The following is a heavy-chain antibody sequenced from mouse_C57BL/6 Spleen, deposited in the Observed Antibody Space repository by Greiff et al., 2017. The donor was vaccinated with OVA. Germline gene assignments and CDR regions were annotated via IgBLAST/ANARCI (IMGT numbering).Heavy chain of an antibody. CDR1: GYTFTSYW. Sequence: VKLQQPGAELVKPGASVKMSCKASGYTFTSYWITWVKQRPGQGLEWIGDIYPGSGSTNYNEKFKSKATLTVDTSSSTAYMQLSSLTSEDSAVYYCARMGGIYDYDGYFDVWGTGTTVTVSS. J-gene: IGHJ1*03. D-gene: IGHD2-4*01. V-gene: IGHV1-55*01. CDR3: ARMGGIYDYDGYFDV. CDR2: IYPGSGST.